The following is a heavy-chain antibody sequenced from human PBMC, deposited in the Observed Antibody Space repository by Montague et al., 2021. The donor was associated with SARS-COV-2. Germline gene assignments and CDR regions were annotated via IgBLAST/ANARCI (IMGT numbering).Heavy chain of an antibody. J-gene: IGHJ6*02. CDR1: GVSISSDSYY. Sequence: TLSLTCSVSGVSISSDSYYWSWIRQPAGKGLEWIGRIFTTGGTYCSPSLGSRVTMLLDTSKNQFSLKLSSVTAADTAVYFCARAQNRRYQLPYYSGMDVWGQGTTVTVSS. D-gene: IGHD2-2*01. CDR2: IFTTGGT. CDR3: ARAQNRRYQLPYYSGMDV. V-gene: IGHV4-61*02.